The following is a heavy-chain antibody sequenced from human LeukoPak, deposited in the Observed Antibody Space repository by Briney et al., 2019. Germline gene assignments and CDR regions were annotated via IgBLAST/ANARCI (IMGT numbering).Heavy chain of an antibody. V-gene: IGHV3-53*01. J-gene: IGHJ4*02. Sequence: QPGGSLRLSCAASGFTVSSNYLTWVRQAPGKGLEWVSLIYSDGSTYYADSVKGRFTISRDNSKNTLYLQMNSLRAEDTAVYYCATGASGFDHWGQGTLVTVSS. CDR3: ATGASGFDH. CDR1: GFTVSSNY. CDR2: IYSDGST. D-gene: IGHD6-25*01.